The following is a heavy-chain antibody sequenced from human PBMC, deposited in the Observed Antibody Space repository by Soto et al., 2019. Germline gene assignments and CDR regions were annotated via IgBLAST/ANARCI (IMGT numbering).Heavy chain of an antibody. J-gene: IGHJ4*02. CDR3: ATDLYGSGSYYNVY. Sequence: SCKVSGYTLTELSMHWVRQAPGKGLEWMGGFDPEDGETIYAQKFQGRVTMTEDTSTDTAYMELSSLRSEDTAVYYCATDLYGSGSYYNVYWGQGTLVTVSS. CDR1: GYTLTELS. CDR2: FDPEDGET. D-gene: IGHD3-10*01. V-gene: IGHV1-24*01.